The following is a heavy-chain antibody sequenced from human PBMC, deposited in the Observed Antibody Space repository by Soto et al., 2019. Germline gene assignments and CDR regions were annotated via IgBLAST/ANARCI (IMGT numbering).Heavy chain of an antibody. D-gene: IGHD4-17*01. CDR3: VRDGSKTLRDCFDP. J-gene: IGHJ5*02. Sequence: SKTLSLTCSVSGGSMSKFYWSWVRKTAGKGLEWMGRVYSTGTGDYNPSLRSRIAMSVDISKKTFSLRLRSVTSADTGVYYCVRDGSKTLRDCFDPWGQGILVTVSS. CDR2: VYSTGTG. CDR1: GGSMSKFY. V-gene: IGHV4-4*07.